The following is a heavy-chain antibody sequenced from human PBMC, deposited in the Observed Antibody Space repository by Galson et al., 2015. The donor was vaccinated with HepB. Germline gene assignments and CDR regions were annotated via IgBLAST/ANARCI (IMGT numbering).Heavy chain of an antibody. J-gene: IGHJ4*02. CDR3: ARGKAYFDF. Sequence: ETLSLTCTVSGGSISSYYWSWNRQSPGKRLENIGYIYYSGSTNYNPSLKSRVTISVDTSENQFSLKLNSVTAADTAVYYCARGKAYFDFWGQGTLVSVSS. CDR2: IYYSGST. CDR1: GGSISSYY. V-gene: IGHV4-59*01.